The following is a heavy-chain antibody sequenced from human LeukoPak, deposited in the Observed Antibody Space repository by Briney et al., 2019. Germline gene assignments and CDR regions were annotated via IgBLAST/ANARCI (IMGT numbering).Heavy chain of an antibody. V-gene: IGHV3-23*01. Sequence: GGSLRLSCAASGFTFSSYAMSWVRQAPGKGLEWVSAISGSGGSTYYADSVKGRFTISRDNSKNTLYLQMNSLRAEDTAVYCCASHYDIVVVPAALDYWGQGTLVTVSS. D-gene: IGHD2-2*01. CDR3: ASHYDIVVVPAALDY. CDR2: ISGSGGST. J-gene: IGHJ4*02. CDR1: GFTFSSYA.